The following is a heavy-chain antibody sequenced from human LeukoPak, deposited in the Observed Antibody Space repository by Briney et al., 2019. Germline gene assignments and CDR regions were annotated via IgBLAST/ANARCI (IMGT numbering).Heavy chain of an antibody. V-gene: IGHV4-59*12. D-gene: IGHD6-13*01. Sequence: SETLSLTCTVSGASISTSYWSWIRQPPGKGLEWIGYIYFSGRTNYNPSLKSRVTMSVDTSKNQFSLKLSSVTAADTAVYYCARETYSSSWSYYYYYMDVWGKGTTVTISS. CDR2: IYFSGRT. J-gene: IGHJ6*03. CDR3: ARETYSSSWSYYYYYMDV. CDR1: GASISTSY.